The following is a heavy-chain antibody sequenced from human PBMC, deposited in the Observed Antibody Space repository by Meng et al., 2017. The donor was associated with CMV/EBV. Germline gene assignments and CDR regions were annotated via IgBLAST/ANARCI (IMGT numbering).Heavy chain of an antibody. D-gene: IGHD6-13*01. Sequence: SETLSLTCTVSGGSISSGGYYWSWIRQHPGKGLEWIGYIYYSGSTYYNPSLKSRVTISVDTSKNQFSLKLSSVTAADTAVYYCARGKRYSSSWYPSFDYWGQGTLVTVSS. V-gene: IGHV4-31*03. CDR1: GGSISSGGYY. J-gene: IGHJ4*02. CDR3: ARGKRYSSSWYPSFDY. CDR2: IYYSGST.